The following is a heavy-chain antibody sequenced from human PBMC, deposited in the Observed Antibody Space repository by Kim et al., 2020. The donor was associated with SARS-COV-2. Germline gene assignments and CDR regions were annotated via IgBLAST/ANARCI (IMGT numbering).Heavy chain of an antibody. V-gene: IGHV3-30*18. CDR2: ISYDGSSK. Sequence: GGSLRLSCAVSGFTFSGYCMHWVRQAPGKGLEWVAVISYDGSSKYYADAVKGRFTISRDTSKKTLYLQMNSMRAEDTAVYYCEKDRGYCSGGSCYSTDYYGMDVWGQGTTVTVSS. CDR1: GFTFSGYC. D-gene: IGHD2-15*01. J-gene: IGHJ6*02. CDR3: EKDRGYCSGGSCYSTDYYGMDV.